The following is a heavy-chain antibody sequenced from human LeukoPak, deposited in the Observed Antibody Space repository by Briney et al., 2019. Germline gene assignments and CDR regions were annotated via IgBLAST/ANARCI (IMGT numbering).Heavy chain of an antibody. J-gene: IGHJ4*02. V-gene: IGHV3-21*01. CDR3: VKDLVGRWLQDDS. CDR2: ISRESAYI. D-gene: IGHD5-12*01. Sequence: KSGGSLRLSCAASGFSFSTYNLNWVRQAPGKGLEWVAYISRESAYIYYGVSVKGRFTISRDNGKNSVDLQMNSLRADDTAVYFCVKDLVGRWLQDDSWGQGTLVTVSS. CDR1: GFSFSTYN.